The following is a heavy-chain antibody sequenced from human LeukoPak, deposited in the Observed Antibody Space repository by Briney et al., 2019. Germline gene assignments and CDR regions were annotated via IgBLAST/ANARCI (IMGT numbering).Heavy chain of an antibody. D-gene: IGHD1-20*01. CDR3: ATGETNWSPTTPGIWFDP. Sequence: ASVKVSCKPSGYTFTGYYMHWVRQAPGQGLEWMGWINPNSGGTNYAQKFQSRVTMTRDTSFSTAYMELSRLRSDDTAVYYCATGETNWSPTTPGIWFDPWGQGTLVTVSS. V-gene: IGHV1-2*02. CDR2: INPNSGGT. CDR1: GYTFTGYY. J-gene: IGHJ5*02.